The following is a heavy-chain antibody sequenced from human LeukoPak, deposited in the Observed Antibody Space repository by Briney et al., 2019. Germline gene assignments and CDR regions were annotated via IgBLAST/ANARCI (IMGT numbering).Heavy chain of an antibody. Sequence: SETLSLTCSVSAESIKSTSNYWAWLRQPPGKGLEWIGHIYYSTNTYYNSSLKSRVTISDDTSKNQVSLSLRSVTAADTALYFCVRRVAGTFYFDKWGEGSLVSVSS. J-gene: IGHJ4*02. D-gene: IGHD6-19*01. CDR2: IYYSTNT. CDR3: VRRVAGTFYFDK. CDR1: AESIKSTSNY. V-gene: IGHV4-39*01.